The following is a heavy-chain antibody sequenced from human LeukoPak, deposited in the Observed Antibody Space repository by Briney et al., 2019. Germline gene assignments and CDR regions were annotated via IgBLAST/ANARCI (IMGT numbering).Heavy chain of an antibody. CDR1: GFTFNNYG. D-gene: IGHD3-3*01. CDR2: ISASGDGT. CDR3: ANRLATFGVVQRAFDI. V-gene: IGHV3-23*01. J-gene: IGHJ3*02. Sequence: GGSLRLSCAVSGFTFNNYGMSWVCQAPGKGLEWVSTISASGDGTYYADSVKGRFTISRDSSKNTLYPQMNSLRAEDTAVYYCANRLATFGVVQRAFDIWGQGTMVTVSA.